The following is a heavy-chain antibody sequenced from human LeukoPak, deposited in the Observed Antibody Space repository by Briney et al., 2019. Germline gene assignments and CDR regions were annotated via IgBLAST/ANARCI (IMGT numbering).Heavy chain of an antibody. D-gene: IGHD6-13*01. CDR1: GFTFSNYW. J-gene: IGHJ4*02. CDR2: IKEDGSEK. CDR3: ASGRQLGY. V-gene: IGHV3-7*01. Sequence: PGGSLRLSCAASGFTFSNYWMSWVRQAPGKGLEWMANIKEDGSEKYYVDSVKGRFTISRDNARNSLYLQMNSLRAEVTAVYYCASGRQLGYWGQGTLVTVSS.